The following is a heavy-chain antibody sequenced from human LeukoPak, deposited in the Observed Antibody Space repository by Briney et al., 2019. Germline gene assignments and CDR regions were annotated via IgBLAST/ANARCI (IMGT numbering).Heavy chain of an antibody. CDR1: GGTFSSYA. J-gene: IGHJ3*02. Sequence: SVKVSCKASGGTFSSYAISWVRQAPGQGLEWMGRIIPTFGTANYAQKFQGRVTITTDESTSTAYMELSSLRSEDTAVYYCARDRAHYYDSSAFDIWGQGTMVTVSS. CDR2: IIPTFGTA. D-gene: IGHD3-22*01. V-gene: IGHV1-69*05. CDR3: ARDRAHYYDSSAFDI.